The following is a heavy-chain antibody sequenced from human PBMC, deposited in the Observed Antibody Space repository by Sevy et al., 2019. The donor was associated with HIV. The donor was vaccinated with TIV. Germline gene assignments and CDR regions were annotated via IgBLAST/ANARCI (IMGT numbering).Heavy chain of an antibody. D-gene: IGHD3-10*01. CDR3: ARHATPGLFWFVGSGGFDP. J-gene: IGHJ5*02. Sequence: SETLSLTCSVSGDTISSNSHYWDWIRQSPGKGLEGIGSIFYSGTTYYNPSLKSRLTISVDTSNNQFFLKLDSVTAAGTAVYYCARHATPGLFWFVGSGGFDPWGQGTLVTVSS. V-gene: IGHV4-39*01. CDR2: IFYSGTT. CDR1: GDTISSNSHY.